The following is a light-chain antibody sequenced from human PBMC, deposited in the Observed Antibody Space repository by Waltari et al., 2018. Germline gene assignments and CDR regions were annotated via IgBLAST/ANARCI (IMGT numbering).Light chain of an antibody. CDR1: QSVSSN. Sequence: EIVMTQSPATLSVSPGERATLSCRASQSVSSNFAWYQQKPGQAPRLLIYGAPTRATGIPARFSGSGSGTEFTLTISSLQSEDFAVYYCQQYTNWPPYTFGQGTKLEIK. V-gene: IGKV3-15*01. J-gene: IGKJ2*01. CDR2: GAP. CDR3: QQYTNWPPYT.